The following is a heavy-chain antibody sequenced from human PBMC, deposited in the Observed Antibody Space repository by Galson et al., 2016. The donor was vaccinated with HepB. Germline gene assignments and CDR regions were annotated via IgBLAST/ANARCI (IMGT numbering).Heavy chain of an antibody. CDR2: ISSSSPYI. CDR3: ARWSRGTGSSLDF. CDR1: GFNFSTFT. Sequence: SLRLSCAASGFNFSTFTVNWVRQVPGKGLEWVSSISSSSPYIYYADSLRGRFTVSRDNSKNSLFLQMNSLGAEDTAIYYCARWSRGTGSSLDFWGQGTLVTVSS. J-gene: IGHJ4*02. D-gene: IGHD3-10*01. V-gene: IGHV3-21*06.